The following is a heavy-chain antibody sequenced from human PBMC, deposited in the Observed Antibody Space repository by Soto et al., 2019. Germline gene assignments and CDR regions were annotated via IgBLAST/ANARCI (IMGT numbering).Heavy chain of an antibody. V-gene: IGHV1-46*01. D-gene: IGHD3-10*01. CDR3: ARDRARITMVRGVINMGYPDY. CDR2: INPSGGST. CDR1: GYTFTSYY. J-gene: IGHJ4*02. Sequence: ASVKVSCKASGYTFTSYYMHWVRQAPGQGLEWMGIINPSGGSTSYAQKFQGRVTMTRDTSTSTVYMELSSLRSEDTAVYYCARDRARITMVRGVINMGYPDYWGQGTLVTVSS.